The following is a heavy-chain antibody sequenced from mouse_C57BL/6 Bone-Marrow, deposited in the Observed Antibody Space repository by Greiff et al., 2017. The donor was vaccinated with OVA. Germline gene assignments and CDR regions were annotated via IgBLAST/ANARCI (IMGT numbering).Heavy chain of an antibody. Sequence: VQLQQSGAELVRPEASVKLSCTASGFNIKDDYMHWVKQRPEQGLAWIGWIDPENGDTEYASKFQGKATITADTSSNTAYLQLSSLTSEDTAVYDCTTGYDGRREGGAYWGQGTLVTVSA. CDR2: IDPENGDT. J-gene: IGHJ3*01. V-gene: IGHV14-4*01. CDR1: GFNIKDDY. D-gene: IGHD1-1*01. CDR3: TTGYDGRREGGAY.